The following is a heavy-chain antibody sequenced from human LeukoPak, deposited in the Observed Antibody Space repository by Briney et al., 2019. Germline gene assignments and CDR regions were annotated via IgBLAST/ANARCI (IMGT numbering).Heavy chain of an antibody. J-gene: IGHJ3*02. CDR1: GYTFTSYD. Sequence: DSVKVSCKASGYTFTSYDINWVRQATGQGLEWMGWMNPNSGNTGYAQKFQGRVTITRNTSISTAYMELSSLRSEDTAVYYCAIYFGNGDAFDIWGQGTMVTVSS. CDR3: AIYFGNGDAFDI. D-gene: IGHD1-1*01. V-gene: IGHV1-8*03. CDR2: MNPNSGNT.